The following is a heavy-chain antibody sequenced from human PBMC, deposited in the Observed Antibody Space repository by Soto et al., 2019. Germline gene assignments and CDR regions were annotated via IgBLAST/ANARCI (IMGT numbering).Heavy chain of an antibody. J-gene: IGHJ5*02. V-gene: IGHV1-3*01. CDR1: GYTFTSYA. Sequence: QVQLVQSGAEVMRPGASVKVSCKASGYTFTSYAVHWVLQAPGQGLEWMGWINAANGNTEYFVRFRGRVTITRDISASTVHMELTGLTSEDTAVYYCARRFMSAGWLDPWGPGTLVTVSS. CDR3: ARRFMSAGWLDP. D-gene: IGHD3-10*01. CDR2: INAANGNT.